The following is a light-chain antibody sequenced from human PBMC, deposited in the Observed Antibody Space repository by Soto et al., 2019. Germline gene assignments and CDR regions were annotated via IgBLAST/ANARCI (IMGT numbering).Light chain of an antibody. J-gene: IGKJ1*01. CDR2: GAS. Sequence: EVVLTQSPGTLSLSPGERATLSCRASQSVTGSYLAWYQQKPGQAPRLLIYGASSRATGIPDRFSGSGSGTDFTLTISRLEAEDFAVYCCQQYGRSTETFGQGTKVEIK. CDR3: QQYGRSTET. CDR1: QSVTGSY. V-gene: IGKV3-20*01.